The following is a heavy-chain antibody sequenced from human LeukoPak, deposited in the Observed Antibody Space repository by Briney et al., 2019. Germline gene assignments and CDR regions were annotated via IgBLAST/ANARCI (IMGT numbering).Heavy chain of an antibody. CDR2: IRSKANSYAT. D-gene: IGHD1-26*01. V-gene: IGHV3-73*01. Sequence: QAGGSLRLSCAASGFTFSGSDMHWVRQAPGKGLEWVGRIRSKANSYATAYAASVKGRFSISKGDSKNTTYLQSISLKAEDTVVYYCTRHIGDYWGKGNLVTVSS. CDR1: GFTFSGSD. J-gene: IGHJ4*02. CDR3: TRHIGDY.